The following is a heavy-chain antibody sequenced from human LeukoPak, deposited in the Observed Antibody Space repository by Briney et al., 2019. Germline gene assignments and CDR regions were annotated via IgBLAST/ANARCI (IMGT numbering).Heavy chain of an antibody. D-gene: IGHD3-22*01. CDR3: ARAPPTYYDSSGYNNWFDP. Sequence: GGSLRLSCAASGFTFSSYWMHWVRQAPGKGLVWVSRINSDGSSTSYADSVKGRFTISRDNAKNTLYLQMNSLRAEDTAVYYCARAPPTYYDSSGYNNWFDPWGQGTLVTVSS. V-gene: IGHV3-74*01. CDR2: INSDGSST. CDR1: GFTFSSYW. J-gene: IGHJ5*02.